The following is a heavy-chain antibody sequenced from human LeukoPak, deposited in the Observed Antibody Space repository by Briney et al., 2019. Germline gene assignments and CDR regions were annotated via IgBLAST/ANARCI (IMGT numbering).Heavy chain of an antibody. CDR2: INHSGST. CDR1: GGSFSGYY. CDR3: ASSGWYRGY. J-gene: IGHJ4*02. V-gene: IGHV4-34*01. D-gene: IGHD6-19*01. Sequence: PAEALSLTCAVYGGSFSGYYGTWIRQPPGKGLEWIGEINHSGSTTYNPSLKSQVTISVDTSKYQFSLKLSSVTAADTAVYYCASSGWYRGYWGQGTLVTVSS.